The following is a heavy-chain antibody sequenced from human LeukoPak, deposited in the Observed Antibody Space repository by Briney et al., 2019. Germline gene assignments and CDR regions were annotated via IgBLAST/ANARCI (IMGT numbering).Heavy chain of an antibody. V-gene: IGHV3-20*04. CDR2: INWNGGST. CDR3: ARGDSSGYYLNWFDP. CDR1: GFTFDDYG. J-gene: IGHJ5*02. D-gene: IGHD3-22*01. Sequence: GGSLRPSCAASGFTFDDYGMSWVRQAPGKGLEWVSGINWNGGSTGYADSVKGRFTISRDNAKNSLYLQMNSLRAEDTALYYCARGDSSGYYLNWFDPWGQGTLVTVSS.